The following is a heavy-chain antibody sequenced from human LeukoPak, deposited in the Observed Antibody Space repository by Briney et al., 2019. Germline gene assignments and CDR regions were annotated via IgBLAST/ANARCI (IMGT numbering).Heavy chain of an antibody. V-gene: IGHV3-49*04. CDR2: IRSEVYGGTP. CDR3: TRVQTPYY. J-gene: IGHJ4*02. CDR1: GFTFGDYA. Sequence: PGRSLRLSCTTSGFTFGDYAMTWVRQAPGKGLEWVGFIRSEVYGGTPEYAASVKGRFTISRDDSKGIAYLQMNSLRPEDTAMYYCTRVQTPYYWGQGTLVTVSS.